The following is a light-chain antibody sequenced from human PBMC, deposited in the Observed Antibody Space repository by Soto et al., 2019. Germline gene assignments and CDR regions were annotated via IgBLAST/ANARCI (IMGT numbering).Light chain of an antibody. V-gene: IGLV1-44*01. CDR1: GSNIGSNS. Sequence: QSVLTQPPSVSAAPGQTVTISCSGSGSNIGSNSVSWYQHVPGTAPKLLIYSNNQRPSGVPDRFSGSKSGTSASLAISGLQSEDEADYYCAAWDDSLNGWVFGGGTKLTVL. J-gene: IGLJ3*02. CDR2: SNN. CDR3: AAWDDSLNGWV.